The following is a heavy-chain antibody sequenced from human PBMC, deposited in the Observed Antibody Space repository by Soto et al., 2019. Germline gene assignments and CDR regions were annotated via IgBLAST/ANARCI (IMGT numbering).Heavy chain of an antibody. CDR3: ARAPTIFGVVINYYYYYYMDV. CDR1: GYTFTSYE. J-gene: IGHJ6*03. CDR2: MNPNSGNT. D-gene: IGHD3-3*01. Sequence: GASVKVSCKASGYTFTSYEINWVRQATGQGLEWMGWMNPNSGNTGYAQKFQGRVTMTRNTSISTAYMELSSLRSEDTAVYYCARAPTIFGVVINYYYYYYMDVWGKGTTVTVSS. V-gene: IGHV1-8*01.